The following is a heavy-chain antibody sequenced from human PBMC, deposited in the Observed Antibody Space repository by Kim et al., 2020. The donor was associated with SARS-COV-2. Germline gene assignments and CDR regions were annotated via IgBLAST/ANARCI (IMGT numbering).Heavy chain of an antibody. Sequence: GGSLRLSCAASGFTFSNAWMSWVRQAPGKGLEWVGRIKSKTDGGTTDYAAPVKGRFTISRDDSKNTLYLQMNSLKTEDTAVYYCTTTVLYCSSTSCYSHWGQGTLVTVSS. J-gene: IGHJ4*02. CDR3: TTTVLYCSSTSCYSH. V-gene: IGHV3-15*01. CDR2: IKSKTDGGTT. D-gene: IGHD2-2*01. CDR1: GFTFSNAW.